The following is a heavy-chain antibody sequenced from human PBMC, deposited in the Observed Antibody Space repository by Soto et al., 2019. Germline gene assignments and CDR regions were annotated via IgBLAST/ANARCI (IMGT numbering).Heavy chain of an antibody. CDR3: AKVRYSSPMGYYYGMDG. CDR1: GVTFSKFI. J-gene: IGHJ6*02. CDR2: IIPIFGTA. Sequence: QVQLEQSGGEVKKPGSSVKVSCKASGVTFSKFIMTWVRQAPGLGLEWVGGIIPIFGTANYAQKFQGRVTITADESTSTSYLEVSNLRSEDTAVYYCAKVRYSSPMGYYYGMDGWGQGTAVTVSS. V-gene: IGHV1-69*01. D-gene: IGHD6-19*01.